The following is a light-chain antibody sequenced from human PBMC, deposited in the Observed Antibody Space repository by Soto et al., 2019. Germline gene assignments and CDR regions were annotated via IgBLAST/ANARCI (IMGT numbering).Light chain of an antibody. CDR1: QDIGSA. CDR2: DAS. J-gene: IGKJ4*01. V-gene: IGKV1D-13*01. CDR3: QQFNDLAFP. Sequence: IQLTQSPSSLSASVGDRVTITCRAGQDIGSALAWYQQRPGKAPKLLLYDASNLEAGVPSRFSGSGSGTDVTLTTNGLRPEHFAPYYCQQFNDLAFPSGGGTKVQIK.